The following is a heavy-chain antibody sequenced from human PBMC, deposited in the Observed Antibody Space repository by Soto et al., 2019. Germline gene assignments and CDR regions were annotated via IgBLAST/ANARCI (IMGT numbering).Heavy chain of an antibody. Sequence: SCPTLVNPTETLTLTCTFSGFSLTSPGMCVSWIRQPPGKALEWLALIERDDDDKYYSTSLKTRLTISKDTRKNQVVLTMANMDPADTGTYYCARSIRGPRRFNGMDVWGQGTPVTVSS. J-gene: IGHJ6*02. CDR3: ARSIRGPRRFNGMDV. CDR2: IERDDDDK. D-gene: IGHD1-20*01. CDR1: GFSLTSPGMC. V-gene: IGHV2-70*13.